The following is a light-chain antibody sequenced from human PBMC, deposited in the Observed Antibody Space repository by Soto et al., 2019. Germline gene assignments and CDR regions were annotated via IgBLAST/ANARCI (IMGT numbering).Light chain of an antibody. V-gene: IGKV1-5*01. Sequence: MKQSPATLSAYVGDTVTITCRASQSVSGWLAWYQQKPGEAPKLLIYDASALESGVPSRFSGTGSGTEFTFSITSLQPEDFGTYYCQQCYMGWTFGQGTKV. CDR1: QSVSGW. CDR2: DAS. J-gene: IGKJ1*01. CDR3: QQCYMGWT.